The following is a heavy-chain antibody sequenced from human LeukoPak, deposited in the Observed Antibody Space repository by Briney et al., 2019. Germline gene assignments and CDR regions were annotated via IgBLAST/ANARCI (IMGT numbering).Heavy chain of an antibody. D-gene: IGHD6-13*01. CDR1: GFSVSSNY. V-gene: IGHV3-7*01. CDR2: IKQDGSEK. Sequence: GGSLRLSCAASGFSVSSNYMSWVRQAPGKGLEWVANIKQDGSEKYYVDSVKGRFTISRDNAKNSLYLQMNNLRAEDTAVYYCAREVFSSAAGSFDYWGQGTLVTVSS. CDR3: AREVFSSAAGSFDY. J-gene: IGHJ4*02.